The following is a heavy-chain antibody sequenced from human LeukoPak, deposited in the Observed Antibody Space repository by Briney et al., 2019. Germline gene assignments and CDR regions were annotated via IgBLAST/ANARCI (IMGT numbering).Heavy chain of an antibody. D-gene: IGHD3-22*01. CDR1: GFTVSSNY. CDR2: IYSGGST. J-gene: IGHJ4*02. Sequence: GGSLRLSCAAFGFTVSSNYMNWVRQAPGKGLEWVSVIYSGGSTYYADSVKGRFTISRDNSKNTLYIQMNSLRAEDTAVYYCASSGYYSPHNYFDYWGQGTLVTVSS. CDR3: ASSGYYSPHNYFDY. V-gene: IGHV3-66*01.